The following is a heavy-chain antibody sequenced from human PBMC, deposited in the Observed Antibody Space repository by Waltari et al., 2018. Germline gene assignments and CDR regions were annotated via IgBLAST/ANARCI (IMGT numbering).Heavy chain of an antibody. Sequence: QVNLVESGGGVVQPGGSLRLSCATSGFTFSNFGMHWVRQAPGKGRGGVGFIWFDGSDKFYADSVRGRFTISRDNSARTLYLDMDSLRLDDTAMYYCAKDAFGNTYLDFWGQGTLVTVSS. J-gene: IGHJ4*02. CDR1: GFTFSNFG. CDR2: IWFDGSDK. V-gene: IGHV3-30*02. CDR3: AKDAFGNTYLDF. D-gene: IGHD2-2*02.